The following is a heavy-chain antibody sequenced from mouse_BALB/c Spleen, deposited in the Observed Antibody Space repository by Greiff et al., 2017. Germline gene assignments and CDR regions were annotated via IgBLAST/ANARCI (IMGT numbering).Heavy chain of an antibody. CDR3: ARKRDAMDY. V-gene: IGHV1-19*01. CDR2: VNPYNGGT. Sequence: VQLQQSGPELVKPGASVKMSCKASGYTFTDYYMDWVKQSHGESFEWIGRVNPYNGGTSYNQKFKGKATLTVDKSSSTAYMELNSLTSEDSAVYYCARKRDAMDYWGQGTSVTVSS. CDR1: GYTFTDYY. J-gene: IGHJ4*01.